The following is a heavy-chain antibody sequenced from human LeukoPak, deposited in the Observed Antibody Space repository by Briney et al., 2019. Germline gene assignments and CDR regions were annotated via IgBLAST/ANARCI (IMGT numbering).Heavy chain of an antibody. J-gene: IGHJ4*02. D-gene: IGHD1-26*01. CDR2: IYYSGST. V-gene: IGHV4-59*08. CDR1: GGSISSYY. CDR3: ARLDSGTHFDY. Sequence: SETLSLTCTVSGGSISSYYWSWIRKPPGKGLEWIGYIYYSGSTNYNPSLKSRVTISVDTSKNQFSLKLSSVTAADTAVYYCARLDSGTHFDYWGQGTLVTVSS.